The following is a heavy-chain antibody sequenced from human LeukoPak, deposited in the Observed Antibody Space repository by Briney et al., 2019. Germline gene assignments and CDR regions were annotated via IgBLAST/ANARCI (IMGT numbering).Heavy chain of an antibody. Sequence: SETLSLTCTVSGGSISSYYWGWVRQPPGKGLEWIGSISQSGSTYYSPSLRSRVTISVDTSKNQISLKLSFVTAADTAVYYCARGSITGTTEIFYWGQGTLVTVSS. D-gene: IGHD1-7*01. CDR1: GGSISSYY. CDR3: ARGSITGTTEIFY. V-gene: IGHV4-38-2*02. CDR2: ISQSGST. J-gene: IGHJ4*02.